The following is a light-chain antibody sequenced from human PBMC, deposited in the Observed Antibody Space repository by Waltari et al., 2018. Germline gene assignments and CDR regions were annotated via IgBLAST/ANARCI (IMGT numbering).Light chain of an antibody. Sequence: EIVLTQSPGTLSLSPGERATLSCRASQSLANNYLAWYQRKPGKAPRLLIYAASNRASGIPDRFSGSGSGTDFTLTISRLEPEDFAIYYCQQYGTSPPWTFGQGTKVEIK. CDR1: QSLANNY. V-gene: IGKV3-20*01. CDR3: QQYGTSPPWT. J-gene: IGKJ1*01. CDR2: AAS.